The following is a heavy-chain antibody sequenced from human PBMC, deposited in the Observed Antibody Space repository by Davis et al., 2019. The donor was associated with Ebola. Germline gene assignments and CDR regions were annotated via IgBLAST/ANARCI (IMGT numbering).Heavy chain of an antibody. V-gene: IGHV1-18*01. Sequence: ASVKVSCKASGYTFTSYGISWVRQAPGQGLEWMGWISAYNGNTNYAQKFQGRVTMTRDTSTSTVYMELSSLRSEDTAVYYCARDYYGSGSYSSFDPWGQGTLVTVSS. D-gene: IGHD3-10*01. CDR1: GYTFTSYG. CDR3: ARDYYGSGSYSSFDP. J-gene: IGHJ5*02. CDR2: ISAYNGNT.